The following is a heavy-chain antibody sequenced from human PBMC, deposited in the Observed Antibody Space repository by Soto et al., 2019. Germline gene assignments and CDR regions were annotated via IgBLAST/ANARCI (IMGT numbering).Heavy chain of an antibody. Sequence: QVQLVESGGGVVQPGRSLRLSCAASGFIFSSDGMHWVRQAPGKGLEWVAVISYEGSHTYYADSVKGRVTITRDNSKNTLYLQMNSLRPEDTAVYYCAKEVHCGGGSCSWSEGFDYWGQGTLPTVSS. J-gene: IGHJ4*02. CDR3: AKEVHCGGGSCSWSEGFDY. D-gene: IGHD2-15*01. CDR1: GFIFSSDG. CDR2: ISYEGSHT. V-gene: IGHV3-30*18.